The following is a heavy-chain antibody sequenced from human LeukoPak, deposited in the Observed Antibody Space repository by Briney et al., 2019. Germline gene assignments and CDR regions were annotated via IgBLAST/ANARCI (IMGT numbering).Heavy chain of an antibody. CDR1: GFTFSSYW. V-gene: IGHV3-7*01. Sequence: GESLRLSCAASGFTFSSYWMSWVRQAPGKGLEWVANIKQDGSEKYYVDSVKGRFTISRDNAKNSLYLQMNSLRAEDTAVYYCARAVLDILTGYEHFDYWGQGTLVTVSS. J-gene: IGHJ4*02. CDR3: ARAVLDILTGYEHFDY. D-gene: IGHD3-9*01. CDR2: IKQDGSEK.